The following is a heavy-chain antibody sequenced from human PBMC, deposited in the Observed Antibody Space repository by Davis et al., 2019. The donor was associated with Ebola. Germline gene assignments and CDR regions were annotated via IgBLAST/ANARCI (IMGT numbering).Heavy chain of an antibody. J-gene: IGHJ4*02. Sequence: GESLKISCAASGFTFSSYSMNWVRQAPGKGLEWVSYISSSSSTIYYADSVKGRFTISRDNAKNSLYLQMNSLRDEDTAVYYCARVRVPEMATTGSYFDYWGQGTLVTVSS. D-gene: IGHD5-24*01. CDR1: GFTFSSYS. V-gene: IGHV3-48*02. CDR2: ISSSSSTI. CDR3: ARVRVPEMATTGSYFDY.